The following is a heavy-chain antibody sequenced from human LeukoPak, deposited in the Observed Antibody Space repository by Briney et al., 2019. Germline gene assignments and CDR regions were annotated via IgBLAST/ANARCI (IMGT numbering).Heavy chain of an antibody. J-gene: IGHJ4*02. V-gene: IGHV1-18*01. CDR3: ARDDYDSSGYYYFDY. D-gene: IGHD3-22*01. CDR1: GYTFTSYD. CDR2: ISAYNGNT. Sequence: GASVKVSCKASGYTFTSYDISWVRQAPGQGLEWMGWISAYNGNTNYAQKLQGRVTMTTDTSTSTAYMELRSLRSDDTAVYYCARDDYDSSGYYYFDYWGQGTLVTVSS.